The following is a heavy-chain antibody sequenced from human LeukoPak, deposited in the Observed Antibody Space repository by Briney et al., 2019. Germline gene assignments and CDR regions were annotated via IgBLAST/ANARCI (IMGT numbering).Heavy chain of an antibody. V-gene: IGHV4-38-2*02. J-gene: IGHJ4*02. CDR1: GYSISSGYY. CDR3: ARENDIFGASDY. CDR2: IYHSGST. Sequence: PSETLSLTCTVSGYSISSGYYWGWIRQPPGKGLEWIGSIYHSGSTYYNPSLKSRVTISVDTSKNQFSLKLSSVTAADTAVYYCARENDIFGASDYWGQGTLVTVSS. D-gene: IGHD3-3*01.